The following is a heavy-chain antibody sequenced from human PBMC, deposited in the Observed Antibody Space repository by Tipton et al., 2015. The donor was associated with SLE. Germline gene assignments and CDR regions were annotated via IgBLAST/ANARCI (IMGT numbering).Heavy chain of an antibody. J-gene: IGHJ4*02. Sequence: TLSLTCLVSGASIGSSSSSWAWIRQSPDKGLEWIGNIYYDGNTYYNPSLKSRVSISADTSKNLFSLRLTSVTAADTAMYYCARFRREHQLVRLAWLWGQGTLVTVSS. CDR2: IYYDGNT. D-gene: IGHD1-1*01. V-gene: IGHV4-39*07. CDR3: ARFRREHQLVRLAWL. CDR1: GASIGSSSSS.